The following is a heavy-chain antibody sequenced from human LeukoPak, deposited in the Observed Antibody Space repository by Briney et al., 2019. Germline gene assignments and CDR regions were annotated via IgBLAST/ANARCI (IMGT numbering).Heavy chain of an antibody. CDR1: GGPISSYY. Sequence: SETLSLTCTVSGGPISSYYWSWIRQPPGKGLEWIGYIYYSGSTNNNPSLKSRVTISVDTSKNQFSLKLSSVTAADTAVYYCARVRGRSGYDYYYYYYMDVWGKGTTVTVSS. CDR2: IYYSGST. J-gene: IGHJ6*03. V-gene: IGHV4-59*01. CDR3: ARVRGRSGYDYYYYYYMDV. D-gene: IGHD5-12*01.